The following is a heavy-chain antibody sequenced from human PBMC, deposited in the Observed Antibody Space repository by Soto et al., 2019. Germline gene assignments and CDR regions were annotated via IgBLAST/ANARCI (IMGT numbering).Heavy chain of an antibody. J-gene: IGHJ1*01. CDR2: IYYSGST. CDR1: GGSISSSSYY. CDR3: ARSAAGMSRAEYFQH. D-gene: IGHD6-13*01. Sequence: SETLSLTCTVSGGSISSSSYYWGWIRQPPGKGLEWIGSIYYSGSTYYNPSLKSRVTISVDTSKNQFSLKLSSVTAADTAVYYCARSAAGMSRAEYFQHWGQGTLVTVSS. V-gene: IGHV4-39*01.